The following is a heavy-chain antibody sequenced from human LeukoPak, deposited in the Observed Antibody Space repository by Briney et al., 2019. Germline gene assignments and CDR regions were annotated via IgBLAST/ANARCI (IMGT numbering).Heavy chain of an antibody. Sequence: GESLKISCKGSGYSFTRYWIGWVRQMPGKGLEWMGIIYPADSDIRYSPSFRGQVTISADKSISTAYLQWSSLKASDTAMYYCARQSGDYSYYYYMDVWGKGTTVTISS. CDR1: GYSFTRYW. J-gene: IGHJ6*03. CDR2: IYPADSDI. CDR3: ARQSGDYSYYYYMDV. V-gene: IGHV5-51*01. D-gene: IGHD2-21*02.